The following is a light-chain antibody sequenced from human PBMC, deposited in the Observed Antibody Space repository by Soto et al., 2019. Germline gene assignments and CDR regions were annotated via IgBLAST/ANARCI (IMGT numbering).Light chain of an antibody. CDR3: CSYAGSSSL. J-gene: IGLJ1*01. CDR1: SSDVGSYNL. V-gene: IGLV2-23*02. CDR2: EVS. Sequence: QSVLTHLASVSGSPRQSIPISCTRTSSDVGSYNLVSWYQQHPGKAPKLMTYEVSKRPSGVSNRFSGSKSGNTASLTISGLQAEDEADYYCCSYAGSSSLFGTGTKVTVL.